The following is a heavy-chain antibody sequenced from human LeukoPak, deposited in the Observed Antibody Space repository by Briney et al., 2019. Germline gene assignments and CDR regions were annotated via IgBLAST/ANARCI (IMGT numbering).Heavy chain of an antibody. D-gene: IGHD4-17*01. V-gene: IGHV1-18*01. CDR2: ISVYTGST. CDR1: GYTFTAHG. J-gene: IGHJ5*02. CDR3: ARDGGWQYVDYAWRFDP. Sequence: ASVKVSCKASGYTFTAHGISWVRQAPGQGLEWMGWISVYTGSTKYAQKFQGRVIMTTDTSTSTAYMELRSLRSDDTAVYFCARDGGWQYVDYAWRFDPWGQGTLVTVSS.